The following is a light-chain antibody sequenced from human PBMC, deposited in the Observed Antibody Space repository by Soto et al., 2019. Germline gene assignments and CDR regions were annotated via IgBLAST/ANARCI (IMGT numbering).Light chain of an antibody. CDR1: TSNIGINY. Sequence: QAVVTQPPSVSAAPAQKVTISCSGSTSNIGINYVSWYQLLPGTAPKLLIYDNNQRPSGIPDRFSGSKSGTSATLGITGLQTGDEADYYCGTWDTSLSVVVFGGGTKLTVL. V-gene: IGLV1-51*01. CDR3: GTWDTSLSVVV. J-gene: IGLJ2*01. CDR2: DNN.